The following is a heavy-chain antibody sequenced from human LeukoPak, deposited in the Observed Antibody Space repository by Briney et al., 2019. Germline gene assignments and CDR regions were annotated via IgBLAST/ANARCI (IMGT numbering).Heavy chain of an antibody. V-gene: IGHV3-7*03. Sequence: QTGGSLRLSCAASGFTFGSYWMSWVRQVPEKGLEWVANIKEDGRDKTYVDSVRGRFTTSRDNAKNSLYLQMNSLRAEDTAVYYCAITRGYSYGWGQGTLVTVSS. CDR1: GFTFGSYW. CDR2: IKEDGRDK. D-gene: IGHD5-18*01. J-gene: IGHJ4*02. CDR3: AITRGYSYG.